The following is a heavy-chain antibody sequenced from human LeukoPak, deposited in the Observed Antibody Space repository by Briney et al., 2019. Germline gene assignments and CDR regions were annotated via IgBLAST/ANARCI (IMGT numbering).Heavy chain of an antibody. Sequence: PSETLSLTCTVSGGSISSSSYYWGWIRRPPGKGLEWIGSIYYSGSTYYNPSLKSRVTISVDTSKNQFSLKLSSVTAADTAVYYCARLRGYQLLLFVGFDYWGQGTLVTVSS. CDR2: IYYSGST. V-gene: IGHV4-39*01. D-gene: IGHD2-2*01. J-gene: IGHJ4*02. CDR3: ARLRGYQLLLFVGFDY. CDR1: GGSISSSSYY.